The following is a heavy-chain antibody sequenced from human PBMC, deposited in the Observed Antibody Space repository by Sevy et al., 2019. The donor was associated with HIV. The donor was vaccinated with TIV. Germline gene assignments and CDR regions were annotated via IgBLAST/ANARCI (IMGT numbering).Heavy chain of an antibody. CDR2: IYPGNSDT. CDR3: VRHGTAGTTMDYFDK. V-gene: IGHV5-51*01. Sequence: GESPKISCKGSGYAFTTYWIGWVRQTPGKGLEWMGIIYPGNSDTRYSPSFQGQVTISADKSIRTAYLQWSRLKASDSAMYYCVRHGTAGTTMDYFDKWGQGTLVTVSS. D-gene: IGHD1-1*01. J-gene: IGHJ4*02. CDR1: GYAFTTYW.